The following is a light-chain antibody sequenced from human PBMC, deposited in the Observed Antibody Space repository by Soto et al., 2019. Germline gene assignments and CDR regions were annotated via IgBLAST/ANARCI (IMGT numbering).Light chain of an antibody. CDR2: ATS. CDR3: QQTYTGWT. CDR1: QTNSWY. V-gene: IGKV1-39*01. Sequence: DIQMTQSPSSLSASVGDRVTITCRASQTNSWYLSWYRQKPGKAPELLIYATSSLQTGVPSRFSGSRSGTAFTLTISSLQPEDFAIYYCQQTYTGWTFGQGTRVEIK. J-gene: IGKJ1*01.